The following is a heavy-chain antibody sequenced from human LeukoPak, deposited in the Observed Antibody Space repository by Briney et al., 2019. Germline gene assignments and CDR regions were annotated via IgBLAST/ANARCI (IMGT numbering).Heavy chain of an antibody. Sequence: GASVKVSCKASGYTFTGYYMHWVRQAPGQGLEWMGWINPNSGGTNYAQKFQGRVTMTRDTSISTAYMELGRLRSDDTAVYYCARYIAAHNAFDIWGQGTMVTVSS. D-gene: IGHD6-6*01. CDR3: ARYIAAHNAFDI. CDR1: GYTFTGYY. J-gene: IGHJ3*02. V-gene: IGHV1-2*02. CDR2: INPNSGGT.